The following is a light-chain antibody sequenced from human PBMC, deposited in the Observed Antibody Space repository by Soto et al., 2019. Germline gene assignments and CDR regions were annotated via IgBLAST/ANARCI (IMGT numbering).Light chain of an antibody. CDR3: QQYNNWPQT. CDR2: NAS. V-gene: IGKV3-15*01. CDR1: QSVGSN. Sequence: EVVLTQSPATLSVSPGAGATLSCRASQSVGSNLAWYQQKPGQTPRLLIYNASTRATAFPARFSGRGSGTEFTLTISSLQSEDFAVYYCQQYNNWPQTFGPGTKVDIK. J-gene: IGKJ3*01.